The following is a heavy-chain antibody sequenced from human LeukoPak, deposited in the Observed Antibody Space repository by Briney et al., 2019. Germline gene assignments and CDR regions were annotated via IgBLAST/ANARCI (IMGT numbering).Heavy chain of an antibody. Sequence: SQTLSLTCTVSGGSISSGDYYWRWIRQPPGKGLEWIGYIYYSGSTYYNPSLKSRVTISVDTSKNQFSLKLSSVTAADTAVYYCARSIVGATLFDYWGQGTLVTVSS. V-gene: IGHV4-30-4*01. CDR3: ARSIVGATLFDY. J-gene: IGHJ4*02. CDR1: GGSISSGDYY. CDR2: IYYSGST. D-gene: IGHD1-26*01.